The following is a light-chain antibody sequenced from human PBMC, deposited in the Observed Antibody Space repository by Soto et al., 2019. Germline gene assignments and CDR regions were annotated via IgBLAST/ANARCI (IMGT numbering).Light chain of an antibody. V-gene: IGKV3-20*01. CDR2: GAS. Sequence: EIVLTQSPGTLSLSPGERATLSCRASQSVSSSYLAWYQQKPGQAPRLLIYGASSRATGIPDRFSGSGSGTDFTLTISRLEPGDFAMYYCQQYGRSPLVTFGQGTRLEIK. CDR3: QQYGRSPLVT. CDR1: QSVSSSY. J-gene: IGKJ5*01.